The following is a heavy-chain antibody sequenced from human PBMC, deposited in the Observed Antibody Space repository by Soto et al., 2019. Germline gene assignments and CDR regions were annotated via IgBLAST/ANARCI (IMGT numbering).Heavy chain of an antibody. CDR1: GYTFTAYW. D-gene: IGHD6-13*01. J-gene: IGHJ4*02. Sequence: PGESLKISCKGSGYTFTAYWITWVRQMPGKGLEWMGRIDPIDSYTYYSPSFQGHVTISVDKSISTAYLQWSSLKVSDTAMYYCVRHPPGDGIWYDYWGQGSLVTVSS. V-gene: IGHV5-10-1*01. CDR3: VRHPPGDGIWYDY. CDR2: IDPIDSYT.